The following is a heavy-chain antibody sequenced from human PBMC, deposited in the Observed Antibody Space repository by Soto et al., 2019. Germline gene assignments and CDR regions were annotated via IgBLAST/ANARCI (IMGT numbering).Heavy chain of an antibody. CDR3: AKVPHYGVFIKLDD. D-gene: IGHD3-3*01. V-gene: IGHV3-15*07. J-gene: IGHJ4*02. CDR2: IKSKTDGGTT. CDR1: GFTFSNAW. Sequence: GGSLRLSCAASGFTFSNAWMNWVRQAPGKGLEWVGRIKSKTDGGTTDYAAPGKGRFTISKDDSKNTLYLQIKSLKTKDTAVYLSAKVPHYGVFIKLDDWGKGTLVTVSS.